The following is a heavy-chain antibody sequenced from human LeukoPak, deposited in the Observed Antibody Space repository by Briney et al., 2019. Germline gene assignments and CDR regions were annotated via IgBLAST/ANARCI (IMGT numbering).Heavy chain of an antibody. CDR3: ARDAGGTANGYSGSTAY. CDR2: INPNSGGT. V-gene: IGHV1-2*02. CDR1: GYTFTGYY. J-gene: IGHJ4*02. D-gene: IGHD5-12*01. Sequence: ASVKVSCKASGYTFTGYYIHWVRQAPGQGLEWMGWINPNSGGTNYAQKFQGRVTITADESTSTAYMELSSLRSEDTAVYYCARDAGGTANGYSGSTAYWGQGTLVTVSS.